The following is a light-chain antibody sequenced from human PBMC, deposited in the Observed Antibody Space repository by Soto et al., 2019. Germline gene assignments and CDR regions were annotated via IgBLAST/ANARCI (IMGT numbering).Light chain of an antibody. Sequence: EIVLTPSPGTLSLSPGERTTLSCRASQSVSSSNLLWYQQKRGQAPRLLIYGAYKRATGIPDRFSGSGSGTDFTLTISRLEPEDFALYYCQHYGNSPPYTFGQGTKVDIK. CDR2: GAY. V-gene: IGKV3-20*01. J-gene: IGKJ2*01. CDR1: QSVSSSN. CDR3: QHYGNSPPYT.